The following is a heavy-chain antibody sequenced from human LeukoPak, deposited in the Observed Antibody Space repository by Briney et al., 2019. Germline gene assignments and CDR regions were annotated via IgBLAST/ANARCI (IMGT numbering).Heavy chain of an antibody. Sequence: GGSLRLSCAASGFTFSSYAMHWVRQAPGKGLEHVSAISSNGGSTYYANSVKGRLTISRDNSKNTLYLQMGSLRAEDMAVYYCARGLKYYYDSSGYYLADYWGQGTLVTVSS. D-gene: IGHD3-22*01. V-gene: IGHV3-64*01. J-gene: IGHJ4*02. CDR2: ISSNGGST. CDR1: GFTFSSYA. CDR3: ARGLKYYYDSSGYYLADY.